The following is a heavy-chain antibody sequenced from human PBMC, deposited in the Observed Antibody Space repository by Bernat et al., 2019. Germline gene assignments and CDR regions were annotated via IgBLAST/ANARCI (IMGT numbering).Heavy chain of an antibody. J-gene: IGHJ4*02. CDR2: IWYDGSNK. V-gene: IGHV3-33*01. CDR1: GFTFSSYG. Sequence: VQLVESGGGLVQPGRSLRLSCAASGFTFSSYGMHWVRQAPGKGLEWVAVIWYDGSNKYYADSVKGRFTISRDNSKNTLYLQMNSLRAEDTAVYYCAREGYSGYGYYFDYWGQGTLVTVSS. D-gene: IGHD5-12*01. CDR3: AREGYSGYGYYFDY.